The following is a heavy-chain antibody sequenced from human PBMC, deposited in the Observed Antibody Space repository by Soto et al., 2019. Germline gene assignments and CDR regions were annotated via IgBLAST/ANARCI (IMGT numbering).Heavy chain of an antibody. CDR2: ISDSGTGT. CDR1: GFTFSSYA. V-gene: IGHV3-23*01. Sequence: EVQILESGGGLVQPGGSLRLSCAASGFTFSSYAMYWVRQAPGKGLAWVSGISDSGTGTYYADSVKGRFTISRDNSKNTVYLQMKRLRAEDTVVYYCAKYHTVVIRDAFDIWGQGTMVNVSS. J-gene: IGHJ3*02. CDR3: AKYHTVVIRDAFDI. D-gene: IGHD3-22*01.